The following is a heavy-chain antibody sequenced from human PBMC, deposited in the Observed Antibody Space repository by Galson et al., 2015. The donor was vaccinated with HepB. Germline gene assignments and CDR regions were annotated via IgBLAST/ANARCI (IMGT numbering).Heavy chain of an antibody. V-gene: IGHV3-15*07. CDR3: TTPILRYFDWLLPRGAFDI. CDR2: IKSKTDGGTT. D-gene: IGHD3-9*01. Sequence: SLRLSCAASGFTFSNAWMNWVRQAPGKGLEWVGRIKSKTDGGTTNYAAPVKGRFTISRDDSKNTLYLQMNSLKTEDTAVYYCTTPILRYFDWLLPRGAFDIWGQGTMVTVSS. J-gene: IGHJ3*02. CDR1: GFTFSNAW.